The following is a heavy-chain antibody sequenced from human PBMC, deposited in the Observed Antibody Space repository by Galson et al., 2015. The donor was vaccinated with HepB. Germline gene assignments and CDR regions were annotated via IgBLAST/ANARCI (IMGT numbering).Heavy chain of an antibody. Sequence: ETLSLTCTVSGCSISSSSYYWGWIRQPPGKGLEWIGSIYYSGSTNYNPSLKSRVTISVDTSKNQFSLKLSSVTAADTAVYYCARGSGYDSAFDIWGQGTMVTVSS. CDR2: IYYSGST. D-gene: IGHD5-12*01. CDR1: GCSISSSSYY. V-gene: IGHV4-39*07. J-gene: IGHJ3*02. CDR3: ARGSGYDSAFDI.